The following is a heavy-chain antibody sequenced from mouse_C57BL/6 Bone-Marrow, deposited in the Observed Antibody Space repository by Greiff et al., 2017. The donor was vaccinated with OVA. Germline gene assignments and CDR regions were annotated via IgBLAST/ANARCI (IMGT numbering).Heavy chain of an antibody. CDR3: ARLGGYYYEDY. D-gene: IGHD1-1*01. Sequence: QVQLKQSGAELVRPGTSVKVSCKASGYAFTNYLIEWVKQRPGQGLEWIGVINPGSGGTNYNEKFKGKATLTADKSSSTAYMQLSSLTSEDSAVYFCARLGGYYYEDYWGQGTTLTVSS. CDR1: GYAFTNYL. J-gene: IGHJ2*01. CDR2: INPGSGGT. V-gene: IGHV1-54*01.